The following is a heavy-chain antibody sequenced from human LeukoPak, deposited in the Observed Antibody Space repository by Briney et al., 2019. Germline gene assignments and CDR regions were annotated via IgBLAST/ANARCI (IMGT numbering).Heavy chain of an antibody. J-gene: IGHJ4*02. CDR3: ARELKAGRVDY. D-gene: IGHD6-13*01. V-gene: IGHV4-61*02. Sequence: TLSLTCSVSGGSISSGSYYWSWIRQPAGKGLEWIGRIYTSGSTNYNPSLKSRVTISVDTSKNQFSLKLSSVTAADTAVYYCARELKAGRVDYWGQGTLVTVSS. CDR1: GGSISSGSYY. CDR2: IYTSGST.